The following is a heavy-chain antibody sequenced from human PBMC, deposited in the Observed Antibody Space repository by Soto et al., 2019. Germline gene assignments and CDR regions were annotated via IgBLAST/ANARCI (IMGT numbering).Heavy chain of an antibody. CDR1: GFTFSSYA. Sequence: EVQLLESGGGLVQPGGSLRLSCAASGFTFSSYAMSWVRQAPGKGLEWVSAISGSGGSTYYADSVKGRFTISRDNSKNTLYLQMNSLRAEDTAVYYCAKDGIVVVPAAMPRDYYYYYMDVWGIGTTVTVSS. CDR2: ISGSGGST. CDR3: AKDGIVVVPAAMPRDYYYYYMDV. D-gene: IGHD2-2*01. J-gene: IGHJ6*03. V-gene: IGHV3-23*01.